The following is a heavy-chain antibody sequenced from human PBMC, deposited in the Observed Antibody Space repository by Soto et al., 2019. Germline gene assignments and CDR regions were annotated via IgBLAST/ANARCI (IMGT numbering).Heavy chain of an antibody. CDR3: AREGGSGWYGFNY. V-gene: IGHV3-33*01. J-gene: IGHJ4*02. CDR2: IWYDGSNK. CDR1: GFTFSSYG. Sequence: SLRLSCAASGFTFSSYGMHWVRQAPGKGLEWVAVIWYDGSNKYYADSVKGRFTISRDNSKNTLYLQMNSLRAEDTAVYYCAREGGSGWYGFNYWGQGTLVTVSS. D-gene: IGHD6-19*01.